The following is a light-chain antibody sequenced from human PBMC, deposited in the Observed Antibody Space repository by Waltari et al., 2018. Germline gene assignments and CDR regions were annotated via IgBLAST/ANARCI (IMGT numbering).Light chain of an antibody. J-gene: IGKJ2*01. V-gene: IGKV2-28*01. Sequence: DIVMTHSPLSLPVTLGEPASISCGSIQSLLLLRNSGNTYLVCYLQRPGQSPQRLISLGFNRASGVPDRFSGSGSGTDFTLKISKVEAEDVGIYYCMQVLQTPFTFGQGTKLEIQ. CDR1: QSLLLLRNSGNTY. CDR2: LGF. CDR3: MQVLQTPFT.